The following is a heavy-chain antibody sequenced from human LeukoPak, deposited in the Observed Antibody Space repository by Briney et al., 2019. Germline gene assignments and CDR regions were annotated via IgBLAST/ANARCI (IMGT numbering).Heavy chain of an antibody. V-gene: IGHV3-73*01. Sequence: GGSLLLSCAASGFTFSGSTMHWVRQASGKGREWVGRIRSKHDSYATAYGASVKGRFTISRDDSKNTAYLQMNSLKIEDTAVYYCTRLWGDCGGDCYSRDYWGQGTLVTVSS. CDR3: TRLWGDCGGDCYSRDY. CDR2: IRSKHDSYAT. J-gene: IGHJ4*02. D-gene: IGHD2-21*02. CDR1: GFTFSGST.